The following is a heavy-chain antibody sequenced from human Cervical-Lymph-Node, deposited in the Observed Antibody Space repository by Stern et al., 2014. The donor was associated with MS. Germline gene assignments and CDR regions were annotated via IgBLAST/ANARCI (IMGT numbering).Heavy chain of an antibody. Sequence: EVQLVESGGALVQPGGSLRLSCAASGFTFSRYWMHWVRQVPGKGLVWVSRINGDASTPYYADAVKGRFTISRDNAKNRLYLQMNSLRAEDTAVYYCARNPNLGDSGGTYWGQGTLVTVSS. J-gene: IGHJ4*02. CDR3: ARNPNLGDSGGTY. CDR2: INGDASTP. CDR1: GFTFSRYW. D-gene: IGHD4-17*01. V-gene: IGHV3-74*01.